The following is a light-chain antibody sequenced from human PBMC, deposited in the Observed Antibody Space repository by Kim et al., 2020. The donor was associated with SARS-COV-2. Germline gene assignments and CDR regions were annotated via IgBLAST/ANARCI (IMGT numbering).Light chain of an antibody. CDR1: QSVYSGY. V-gene: IGKV3-20*01. Sequence: EVVLTQSPGTLSLSPGERATLSCRASQSVYSGYFGWYQQKPGQAPRLLIYGASNRATRIPDRFSGSGSGTDFSLTISRLEPEDFAVYYCQQYTESSFTFGQGTKLEI. CDR3: QQYTESSFT. CDR2: GAS. J-gene: IGKJ2*01.